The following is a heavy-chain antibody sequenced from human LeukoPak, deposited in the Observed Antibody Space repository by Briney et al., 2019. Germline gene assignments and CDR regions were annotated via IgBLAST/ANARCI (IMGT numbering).Heavy chain of an antibody. CDR3: ATENPAYSDASALDF. Sequence: ASVKVSCKVSGYSLTELSIHWVRQAPGKGLEWMGGFDPKAGGTIYVEKCQGRVTMTGDTPTDTAYMELRSLKSEDTAVYYCATENPAYSDASALDFWGQGTLVIVSS. D-gene: IGHD3-22*01. J-gene: IGHJ4*02. V-gene: IGHV1-24*01. CDR2: FDPKAGGT. CDR1: GYSLTELS.